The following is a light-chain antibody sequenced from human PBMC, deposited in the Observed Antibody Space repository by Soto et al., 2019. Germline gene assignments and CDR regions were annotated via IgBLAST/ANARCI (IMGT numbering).Light chain of an antibody. Sequence: SALTKPPSASGSPGQSVTISCIGTSSDVGGYNYVSWYQQHPGKAPKLMIYEVSKRPSGVPDRFSGSKSGNTASLTVSGLQAEDEADYYCSSYAASNNLGVFGGGTKVTVL. CDR3: SSYAASNNLGV. J-gene: IGLJ2*01. CDR2: EVS. CDR1: SSDVGGYNY. V-gene: IGLV2-8*01.